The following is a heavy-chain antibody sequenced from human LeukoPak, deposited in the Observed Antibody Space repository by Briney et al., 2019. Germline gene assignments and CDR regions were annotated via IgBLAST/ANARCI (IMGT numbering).Heavy chain of an antibody. CDR2: INHSGST. J-gene: IGHJ4*02. V-gene: IGHV4-34*01. CDR1: GGSLSGYY. CDR3: ARAHPQVDY. Sequence: PSETLSLTCAVYGGSLSGYYWSWIRQPPGKGLEWIGEINHSGSTNYNPSLKSRVTISVDTSKNQFSLKPSSVTAADTAVYYCARAHPQVDYWGQETLVTVSS.